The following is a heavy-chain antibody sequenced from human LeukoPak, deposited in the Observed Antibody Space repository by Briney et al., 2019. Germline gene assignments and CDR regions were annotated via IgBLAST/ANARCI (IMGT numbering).Heavy chain of an antibody. Sequence: PGGSLRLSCAASGFTFSSYWMSWVRQAPGKGLEWVANIKQDGSEKYYVDSVKGRFTISRDNAKNSLYLQMNSLRAEDTAVYYCARDPYDFWSGYDYYFDCWGQGTLVTVSS. J-gene: IGHJ4*02. CDR2: IKQDGSEK. CDR1: GFTFSSYW. V-gene: IGHV3-7*01. D-gene: IGHD3-3*01. CDR3: ARDPYDFWSGYDYYFDC.